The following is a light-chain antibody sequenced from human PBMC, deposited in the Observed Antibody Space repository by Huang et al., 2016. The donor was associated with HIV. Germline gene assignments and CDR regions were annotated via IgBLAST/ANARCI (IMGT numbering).Light chain of an antibody. CDR1: QAIRSH. CDR3: QQLNTYPIT. CDR2: GAS. J-gene: IGKJ5*01. V-gene: IGKV1-9*01. Sequence: IQLTQSPSSLSASVGDRVTIPCRASQAIRSHVAWYQLKPGKAPKLLSYGASTLRSGVPSRFSGSGSGTDFTLTISSLQPDDFASYYCQQLNTYPITFGQGTRLEIK.